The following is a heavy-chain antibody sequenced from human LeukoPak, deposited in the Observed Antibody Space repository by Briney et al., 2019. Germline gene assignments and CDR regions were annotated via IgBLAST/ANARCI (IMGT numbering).Heavy chain of an antibody. J-gene: IGHJ4*02. V-gene: IGHV4-34*01. CDR3: ARDGYSYGYYYFDY. Sequence: SETLSLTCAVYGGSFSGYYWSWIRQPPGKGLEWIGEINHSGSTNYNPSLKSRVTLSVDTSKNQFSLKLSSVTAADTAVYYCARDGYSYGYYYFDYWGQGTLVTVSS. CDR1: GGSFSGYY. CDR2: INHSGST. D-gene: IGHD5-18*01.